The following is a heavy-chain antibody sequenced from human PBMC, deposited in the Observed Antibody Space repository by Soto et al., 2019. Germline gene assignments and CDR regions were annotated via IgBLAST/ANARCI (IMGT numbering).Heavy chain of an antibody. CDR1: GFTFDSYA. CDR2: ISWNSGTT. CDR3: AKELGGYSYGYELDY. Sequence: EVQLVDSGGGWVQPGWSLRLSCAASGFTFDSYAMHWVRQAPGNGLEWVSSISWNSGTTGYADSVKGRFTISRDNAKNSLYLQMDSLRAEDTALYYCAKELGGYSYGYELDYWGQGTLVTVSS. D-gene: IGHD5-18*01. J-gene: IGHJ4*02. V-gene: IGHV3-9*01.